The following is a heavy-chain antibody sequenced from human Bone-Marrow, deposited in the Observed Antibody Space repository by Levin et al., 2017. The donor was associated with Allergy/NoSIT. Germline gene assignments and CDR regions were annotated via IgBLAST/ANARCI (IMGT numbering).Heavy chain of an antibody. Sequence: SCAASGFTFSSYGMHWVRQAPGKGLEWVAVIWYDGSNKYYADSVKGRFTISRDNSKNTLYLQMNSLRAEDTAVYYCARPGTHYYDSSGGFDYWGQGTLVTVSS. V-gene: IGHV3-33*01. D-gene: IGHD3-22*01. CDR1: GFTFSSYG. CDR2: IWYDGSNK. CDR3: ARPGTHYYDSSGGFDY. J-gene: IGHJ4*02.